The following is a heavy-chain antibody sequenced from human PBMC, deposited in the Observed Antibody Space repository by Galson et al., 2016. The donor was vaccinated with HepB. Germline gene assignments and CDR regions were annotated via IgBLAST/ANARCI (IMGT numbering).Heavy chain of an antibody. CDR2: IYYSGST. D-gene: IGHD4-11*01. CDR1: GGSISSGGYY. CDR3: ARDRGTSDDYINWYFDL. Sequence: TLSLTCTVSGGSISSGGYYWSWIRQQPGKGLEWIGYIYYSGSTYYNSSLKSRVAISIDTSKDQFSLKLSSVTAADTAVFYCARDRGTSDDYINWYFDLWGRGTLVTVSS. V-gene: IGHV4-31*03. J-gene: IGHJ2*01.